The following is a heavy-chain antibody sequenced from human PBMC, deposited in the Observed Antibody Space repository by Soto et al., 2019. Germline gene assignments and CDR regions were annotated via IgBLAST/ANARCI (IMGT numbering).Heavy chain of an antibody. CDR2: ISSSSSYI. CDR1: GFTFSSYS. J-gene: IGHJ5*02. V-gene: IGHV3-21*01. D-gene: IGHD2-2*01. Sequence: PGGSLRLSCAASGFTFSSYSMNWVRQAPGKGLEWVSSISSSSSYIYYADSVKGRFTISRDNAKNPLYLQMNSLRAEDTAVYYCARDNDVVVPAAVPFDPWGQGTLVTVSS. CDR3: ARDNDVVVPAAVPFDP.